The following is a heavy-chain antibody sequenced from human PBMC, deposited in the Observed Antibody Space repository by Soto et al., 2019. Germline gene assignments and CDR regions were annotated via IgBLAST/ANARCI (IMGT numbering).Heavy chain of an antibody. Sequence: GGSLRLSCASSGFPFSSYGMHWVRQAPVKGLKRVAFISYDGSNKYYADSVKGRFTISRDNSKNTLYLQMNSLRAEDTAVYYCAKPSTAMGPPYYYGMDVWGQGTTVTVSS. CDR3: AKPSTAMGPPYYYGMDV. V-gene: IGHV3-30*18. J-gene: IGHJ6*02. CDR2: ISYDGSNK. D-gene: IGHD5-18*01. CDR1: GFPFSSYG.